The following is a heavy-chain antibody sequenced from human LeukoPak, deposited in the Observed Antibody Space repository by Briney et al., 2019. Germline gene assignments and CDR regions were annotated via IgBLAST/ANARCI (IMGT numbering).Heavy chain of an antibody. V-gene: IGHV3-7*01. CDR3: ARGDGTSSGLYFHY. Sequence: GGSLRLSCAASGFTFNTFWMTWLRQAPGKGLEWVANIHQEGRTKYYADSVKGRFTISRDNANNALNLQINSLRAEDTALYYCARGDGTSSGLYFHYWGQGTLVTVSS. CDR1: GFTFNTFW. J-gene: IGHJ4*02. CDR2: IHQEGRTK. D-gene: IGHD6-6*01.